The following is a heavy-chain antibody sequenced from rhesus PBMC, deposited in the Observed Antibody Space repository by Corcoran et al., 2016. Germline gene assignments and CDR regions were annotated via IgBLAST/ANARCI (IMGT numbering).Heavy chain of an antibody. D-gene: IGHD1-26*01. CDR3: AREEYNWNYGAFDF. Sequence: QLQLQESGPGLVKPSETLSLTCAVSGGSISSNYWSWIRQPPGKGLEWIGRLSVSGGCTDYNPALKSGGTISTDTFKNQYSLKLSSVTAADTAVYYCAREEYNWNYGAFDFWGQGLRVTVSS. V-gene: IGHV4-173*01. J-gene: IGHJ3*01. CDR1: GGSISSNY. CDR2: LSVSGGCT.